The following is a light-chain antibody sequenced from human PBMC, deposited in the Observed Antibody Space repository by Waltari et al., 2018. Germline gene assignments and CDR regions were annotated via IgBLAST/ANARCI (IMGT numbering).Light chain of an antibody. J-gene: IGLJ2*01. CDR2: EGS. CDR3: FSYAGRATGV. V-gene: IGLV2-23*01. Sequence: QSALTQPASVPRSPGQSIPISCTGTRSDVWKYNLFSWHQHHPGQAPKLIIYEGSQRPSGVSDRFSGSKSGNTASLTISGLQAEDEADYYCFSYAGRATGVFGGGTKLTVL. CDR1: RSDVWKYNL.